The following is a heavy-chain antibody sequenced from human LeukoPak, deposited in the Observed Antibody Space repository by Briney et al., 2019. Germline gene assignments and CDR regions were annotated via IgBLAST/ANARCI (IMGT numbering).Heavy chain of an antibody. CDR3: ARVTYNIWSGYYVDYYYYMDV. CDR2: INHSGNT. D-gene: IGHD3-3*01. J-gene: IGHJ6*03. CDR1: GGSFSGYY. Sequence: SETLSLTCDVYGGSFSGYYWSWIRQPPGKGLEWIGEINHSGNTNYNPSLKSRVTISVDTSKNQFSLKLSSVTAADTAVYYCARVTYNIWSGYYVDYYYYMDVWGKGTTVTVSS. V-gene: IGHV4-34*01.